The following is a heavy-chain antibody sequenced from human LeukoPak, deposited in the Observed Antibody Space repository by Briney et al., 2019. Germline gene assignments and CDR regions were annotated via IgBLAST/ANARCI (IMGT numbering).Heavy chain of an antibody. Sequence: PSETLSLTCAVYGGSFSGYYWSWIRQPPGKGLEWIGEINHSGSTNYNPSLKSRVTISVDTSKNQFSLKLSSVTAADTAVYYCARVPSRRFGITMVRGVKYYGMDVWGQGTMVTVSS. J-gene: IGHJ6*02. CDR3: ARVPSRRFGITMVRGVKYYGMDV. CDR2: INHSGST. CDR1: GGSFSGYY. V-gene: IGHV4-34*01. D-gene: IGHD3-10*01.